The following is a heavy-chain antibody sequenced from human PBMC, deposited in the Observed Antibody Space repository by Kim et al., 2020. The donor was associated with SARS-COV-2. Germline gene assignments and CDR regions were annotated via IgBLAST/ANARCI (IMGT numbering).Heavy chain of an antibody. CDR2: ISSSGSNI. D-gene: IGHD2-15*01. V-gene: IGHV3-11*04. J-gene: IGHJ6*02. CDR1: GFNFNDYY. CDR3: ARVYIVVVVASTRTYGMYA. Sequence: GGSLRLSFAASGFNFNDYYMSWIRQAPGKGLKWVSYISSSGSNIYYADSVKGRFTISRDNAKNSLYLQMNSLSAEDTSVYYCARVYIVVVVASTRTYGMYAWGQGTTVTVSS.